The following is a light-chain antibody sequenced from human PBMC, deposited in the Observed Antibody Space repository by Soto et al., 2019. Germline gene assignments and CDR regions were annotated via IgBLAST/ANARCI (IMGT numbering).Light chain of an antibody. CDR1: QSVSSSY. CDR3: KQYGSSPYI. V-gene: IGKV3-20*01. CDR2: GAS. Sequence: EIVLTQSPGTLSLSPGERATLSCRASQSVSSSYLAWYQQKPGQAPRLLIYGASSRATGIPDRFSGSGSGTDFTLTISRLEPKVFAVYYCKQYGSSPYIFARGTKLEIK. J-gene: IGKJ2*01.